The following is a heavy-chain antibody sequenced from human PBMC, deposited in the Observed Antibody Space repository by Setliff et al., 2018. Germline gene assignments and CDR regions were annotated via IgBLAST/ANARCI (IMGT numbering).Heavy chain of an antibody. CDR2: INNYSFKT. CDR1: GYTFTNYG. D-gene: IGHD2-2*01. CDR3: SRLVRFCIRTSCQRLSGGEF. V-gene: IGHV1-18*01. Sequence: ASVKVSCKTSGYTFTNYGITWVRQAPGQGLEWMGWINNYSFKTNYPQKFLGRVTVTTDTSTGTAYMELRSLGSDDTAVYYCSRLVRFCIRTSCQRLSGGEFWGQGTLVTVSS. J-gene: IGHJ4*02.